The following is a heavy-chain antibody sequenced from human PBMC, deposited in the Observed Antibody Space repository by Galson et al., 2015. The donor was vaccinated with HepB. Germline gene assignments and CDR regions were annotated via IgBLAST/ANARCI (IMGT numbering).Heavy chain of an antibody. CDR1: GFTFSSYA. CDR2: ISGSGGST. V-gene: IGHV3-23*01. CDR3: AKDAAMVIVSGMDV. Sequence: SLRLSCAASGFTFSSYAMSWVRQAPGKGLEWVPAISGSGGSTYYAGSVKGRFTISRDNSKNTLYLQMNSLRAEDTAVYYCAKDAAMVIVSGMDVWGQGTTVTVSS. J-gene: IGHJ6*02. D-gene: IGHD5-18*01.